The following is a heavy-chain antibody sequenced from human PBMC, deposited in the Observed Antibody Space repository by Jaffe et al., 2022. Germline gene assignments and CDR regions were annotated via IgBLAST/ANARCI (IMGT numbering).Heavy chain of an antibody. CDR1: GFTFSSYA. CDR3: AKEALRYFDWTISRQGHWFDP. Sequence: EVQLLESGGGLVQPGGSLRLSCAASGFTFSSYAMSWVRQAPGKGLEWVSAISGSGGSTYYADSVKGRFTISRDNSKNTLYLQMNSLRAEDTAVYYCAKEALRYFDWTISRQGHWFDPWGQGTLVTVSS. J-gene: IGHJ5*02. V-gene: IGHV3-23*01. D-gene: IGHD3-9*01. CDR2: ISGSGGST.